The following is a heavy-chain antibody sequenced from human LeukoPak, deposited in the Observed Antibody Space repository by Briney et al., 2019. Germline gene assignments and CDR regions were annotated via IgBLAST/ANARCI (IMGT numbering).Heavy chain of an antibody. CDR2: IYHSGST. V-gene: IGHV4-4*02. D-gene: IGHD5-24*01. Sequence: SETLSLTCAVSGGSISSSNWWSWVRQPPGKGLEWIGEIYHSGSTNYNPSLKSRVTISVDKSKNQFSLKLSSVTPADTAVYFCARVYNDLDAFDIWGQGTMVPVSS. CDR1: GGSISSSNW. CDR3: ARVYNDLDAFDI. J-gene: IGHJ3*02.